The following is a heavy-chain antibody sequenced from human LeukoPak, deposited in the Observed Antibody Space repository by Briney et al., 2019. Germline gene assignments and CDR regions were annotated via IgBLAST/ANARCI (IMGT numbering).Heavy chain of an antibody. CDR1: GGSISSYY. D-gene: IGHD6-6*01. CDR3: ARKGQSSSPPYYYYMDV. CDR2: IYYSGST. J-gene: IGHJ6*03. V-gene: IGHV4-59*01. Sequence: SETLSLTCTVSGGSISSYYWSWIRQPPGKGLEWIGYIYYSGSTNYNPSLKSRVTISVDTSKNQFSLNLTSVTAADTAVYYCARKGQSSSPPYYYYMDVWGKGTTVTVSS.